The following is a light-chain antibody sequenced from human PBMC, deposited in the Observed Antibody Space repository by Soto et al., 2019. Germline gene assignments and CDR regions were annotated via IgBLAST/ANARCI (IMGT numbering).Light chain of an antibody. V-gene: IGKV3-20*01. Sequence: EIVLTQSPGTLSLSPGERATLSCRASQSVSSSYLAWYQQKPGQAPRLLIYGASSRATGLPDRFSGSGSGTDFTLTISRLEPEDFAVYYCQQYGRSRFTFGQGTKLEIK. J-gene: IGKJ2*01. CDR1: QSVSSSY. CDR3: QQYGRSRFT. CDR2: GAS.